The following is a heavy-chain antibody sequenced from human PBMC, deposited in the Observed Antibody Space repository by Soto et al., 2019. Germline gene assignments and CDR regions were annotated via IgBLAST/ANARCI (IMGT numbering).Heavy chain of an antibody. CDR2: FYSSGSI. V-gene: IGHV4-31*03. J-gene: IGHJ5*02. D-gene: IGHD6-19*01. CDR3: ARMYSSGSGWFHP. Sequence: SETLSLTCFVSGYSITAGGYCWSWIRHHPGKGLEWIGSFYSSGSIIYNPSLRSRVSISGDTSSKQFSMSLTSVTAADTARYYCARMYSSGSGWFHPWGQGTLVTVSS. CDR1: GYSITAGGYC.